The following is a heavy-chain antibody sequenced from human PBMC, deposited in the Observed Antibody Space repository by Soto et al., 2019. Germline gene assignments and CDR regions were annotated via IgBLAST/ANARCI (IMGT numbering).Heavy chain of an antibody. V-gene: IGHV1-18*01. CDR3: AGRYDSSGYYFQGHDAFDI. J-gene: IGHJ3*02. CDR1: GYTFTSYG. D-gene: IGHD3-22*01. Sequence: ASVKVSCKASGYTFTSYGISWVRQAPGQGLEWMGWISAYNGNTNYAQKLQGRVTMTTDTSTSTAYMELRSLRSDDTAVYYCAGRYDSSGYYFQGHDAFDIWGQGTMVTVSS. CDR2: ISAYNGNT.